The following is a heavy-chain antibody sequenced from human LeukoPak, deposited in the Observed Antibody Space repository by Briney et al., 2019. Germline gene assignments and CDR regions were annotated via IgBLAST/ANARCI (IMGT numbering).Heavy chain of an antibody. V-gene: IGHV4-39*07. CDR3: ARSTYYDILTGYSTYYYYYYYMDV. CDR2: IYYSGST. J-gene: IGHJ6*03. CDR1: GGSISSSSYY. D-gene: IGHD3-9*01. Sequence: SETLSLTCTVSGGSISSSSYYWGWIRQPPGKGLEWIGSIYYSGSTYYNPSLKSRVTISVDTSKNQFSLKLSSVTAADTAVYYCARSTYYDILTGYSTYYYYYYYMDVWGKGTTVTISS.